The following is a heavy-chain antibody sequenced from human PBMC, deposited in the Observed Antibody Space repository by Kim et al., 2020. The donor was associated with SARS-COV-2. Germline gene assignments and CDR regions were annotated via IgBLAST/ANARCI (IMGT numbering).Heavy chain of an antibody. Sequence: RYAQKFQGRVTMTRDTSTSTVYMELSSLRSEDTAVYYCARVGGGDHLDYWGQGTLVTVSS. D-gene: IGHD2-21*02. CDR3: ARVGGGDHLDY. V-gene: IGHV1-46*01. J-gene: IGHJ4*02.